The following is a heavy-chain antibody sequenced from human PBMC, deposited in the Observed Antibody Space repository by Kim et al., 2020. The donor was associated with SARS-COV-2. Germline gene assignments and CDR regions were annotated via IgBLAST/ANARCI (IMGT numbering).Heavy chain of an antibody. D-gene: IGHD6-13*01. V-gene: IGHV3-9*01. CDR2: ISWNSGSI. J-gene: IGHJ5*01. CDR1: GFTFDDYA. CDR3: AKDLGGGYSSSWFDY. Sequence: GGSLRLSCAASGFTFDDYAMHWVRQAPGKGLEWVSGISWNSGSIGYADSVKGRFTISRDNAKNSLYLQMNSLRTDDTALYYCAKDLGGGYSSSWFDYWGQGTLVTVSS.